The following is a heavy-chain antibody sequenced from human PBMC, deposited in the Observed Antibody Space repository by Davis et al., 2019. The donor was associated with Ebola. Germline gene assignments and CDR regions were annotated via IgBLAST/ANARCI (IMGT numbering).Heavy chain of an antibody. V-gene: IGHV5-51*01. CDR2: IYPGDSDT. J-gene: IGHJ2*01. Sequence: GGSLRLSCKGSGYRFSIYWIGWVRQMPGKGLEWMGIIYPGDSDTRYSPSLQGQVTISADKSISTAYLQWSSLEASDTAVYYCARRTTGDWYFDLWGRGTLVTVSS. D-gene: IGHD4-17*01. CDR3: ARRTTGDWYFDL. CDR1: GYRFSIYW.